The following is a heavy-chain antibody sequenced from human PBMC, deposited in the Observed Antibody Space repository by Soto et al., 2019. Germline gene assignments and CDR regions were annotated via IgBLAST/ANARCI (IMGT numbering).Heavy chain of an antibody. V-gene: IGHV4-39*01. CDR1: GGSISSSSYY. J-gene: IGHJ4*02. CDR2: IYYSGST. CDR3: ASRVGRVHFAY. Sequence: QLQLQESGPGLVKPSETLSLTCTVSGGSISSSSYYWGWIRQPPGKGLEWIGSIYYSGSTYYNPSLKSRVTPAVDTSKNQFTLNLSSVTAADPAVYYCASRVGRVHFAYWGQGTLVTVSS. D-gene: IGHD2-15*01.